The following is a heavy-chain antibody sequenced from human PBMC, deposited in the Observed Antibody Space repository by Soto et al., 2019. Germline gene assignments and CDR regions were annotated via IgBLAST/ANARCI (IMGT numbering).Heavy chain of an antibody. D-gene: IGHD2-15*01. CDR2: VYWDNDK. CDR1: GLSLSTNGVG. V-gene: IGHV2-5*02. CDR3: AHYSTVVASTDGAFDI. Sequence: QITFKESGPTLVKPTQTLTLTCTFSGLSLSTNGVGVGWIRQPPGKALEWLALVYWDNDKRYSPSLKSRLTITKDTYKNQVVLTMTKMDPVDTGTYYCAHYSTVVASTDGAFDIWGQGTMVTVSS. J-gene: IGHJ3*02.